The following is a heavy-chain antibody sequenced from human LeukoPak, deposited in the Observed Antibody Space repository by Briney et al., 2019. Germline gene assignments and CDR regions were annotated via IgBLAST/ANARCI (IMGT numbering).Heavy chain of an antibody. D-gene: IGHD1-14*01. J-gene: IGHJ4*02. V-gene: IGHV4-59*08. CDR2: IYYSGST. Sequence: SETLSLTCTVSGGSISNYYWSWIRQPPGKGLEWIGYIYYSGSTNYNPSLKSRVTISVDTSKNQFSLKLSSVAAADTAMYYCARRSVAGTLDYWGQGTLVTVSS. CDR3: ARRSVAGTLDY. CDR1: GGSISNYY.